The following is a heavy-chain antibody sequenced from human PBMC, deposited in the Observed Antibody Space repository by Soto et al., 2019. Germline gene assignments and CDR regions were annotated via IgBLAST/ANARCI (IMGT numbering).Heavy chain of an antibody. V-gene: IGHV4-39*01. CDR3: ARLPFDYGSGRFYYYYYGTDV. J-gene: IGHJ6*02. CDR2: IYYSGST. Sequence: ETLSLTFPVFGCSLSSSSYYWGWVRPPPGKGVGWFGSIYYSGSTYYNPSLKSRVTISVDTSKNQFSLKLSSVTAADTAVYYCARLPFDYGSGRFYYYYYGTDVWGQGTTVTVSS. CDR1: GCSLSSSSYY. D-gene: IGHD3-10*01.